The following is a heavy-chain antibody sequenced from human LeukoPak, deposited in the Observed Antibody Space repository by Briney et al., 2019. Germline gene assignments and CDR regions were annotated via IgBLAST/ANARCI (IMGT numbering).Heavy chain of an antibody. J-gene: IGHJ4*02. V-gene: IGHV4-34*01. Sequence: KSSETLSLTCAVYGGSFSGYYWSWIRQPPGKGLEWIGEINHSGSTNYNPSLKSRVTISVDTSKNQFSLKLSSVTAADTAVYYCAREVGGSYYDYWGQGTLVTVSS. CDR3: AREVGGSYYDY. CDR2: INHSGST. CDR1: GGSFSGYY. D-gene: IGHD1-26*01.